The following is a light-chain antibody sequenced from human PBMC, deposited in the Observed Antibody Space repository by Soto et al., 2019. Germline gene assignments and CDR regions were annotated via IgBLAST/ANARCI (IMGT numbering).Light chain of an antibody. J-gene: IGKJ1*01. Sequence: EIVMTQSPATLSVSPGERATLSCRASQSVSSNLAWYQQKPGQAPRLLIYGASTRATGIPARVSGSGSGTEFTLTISSLHSEDFAVYYCQQYNNWPPWTLGQGTKVDTK. CDR3: QQYNNWPPWT. V-gene: IGKV3-15*01. CDR1: QSVSSN. CDR2: GAS.